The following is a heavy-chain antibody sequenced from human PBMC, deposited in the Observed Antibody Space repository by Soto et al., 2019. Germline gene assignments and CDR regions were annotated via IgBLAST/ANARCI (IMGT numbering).Heavy chain of an antibody. J-gene: IGHJ3*02. CDR1: GFTFSSYA. Sequence: GGSLRLSCAASGFTFSSYAMTWVRQAPGKGLEWVSVISGGGYSTYYADSVKGRFTISRDHSKNTLFLQMNSLRAEDTAVYYYAKESRYSDYVRAFDIWGQGTMVTVSS. D-gene: IGHD5-12*01. V-gene: IGHV3-23*01. CDR3: AKESRYSDYVRAFDI. CDR2: ISGGGYST.